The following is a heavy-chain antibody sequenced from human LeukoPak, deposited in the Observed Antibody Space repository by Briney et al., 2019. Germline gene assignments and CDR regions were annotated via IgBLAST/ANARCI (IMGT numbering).Heavy chain of an antibody. D-gene: IGHD4/OR15-4a*01. CDR3: AKERDYGPADY. J-gene: IGHJ4*02. V-gene: IGHV3-23*01. CDR1: GFIFNKHA. CDR2: LSGSGGST. Sequence: GGSLRLSCAASGFIFNKHAMSWVRQAPGKGLEWVSGLSGSGGSTDYADSVKGRFTVSRDNSKNTLFLQMNSLRAEDTAIYYCAKERDYGPADYWGQGTLVTVSS.